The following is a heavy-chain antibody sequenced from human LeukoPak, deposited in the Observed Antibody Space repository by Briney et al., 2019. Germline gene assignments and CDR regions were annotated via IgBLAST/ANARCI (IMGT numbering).Heavy chain of an antibody. Sequence: SETLSLTCTVSGGSISSGAYYWSWIRQHPGKGLEWIGYIFYSGSTYYNPSLKSRVTISVDTSKNQFSLKLSSVTAADTAVYYCARRDGGASHDHWGQGTLVTVSS. CDR2: IFYSGST. J-gene: IGHJ4*02. V-gene: IGHV4-31*03. CDR1: GGSISSGAYY. D-gene: IGHD3-16*01. CDR3: ARRDGGASHDH.